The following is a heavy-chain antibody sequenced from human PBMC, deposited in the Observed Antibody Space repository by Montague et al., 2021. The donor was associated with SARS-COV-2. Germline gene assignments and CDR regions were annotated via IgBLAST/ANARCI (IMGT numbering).Heavy chain of an antibody. CDR2: INQDGSST. CDR3: ARDIVAPYYFDY. V-gene: IGHV3-74*01. Sequence: SLRLSCAASGFTFSSYWMHWVRQAPGKGLVWVSRINQDGSSTSYADSVKGRFTISRDNAKNTLYLQMNSLRAEDTAVYYCARDIVAPYYFDYWGQGTLVTVSS. J-gene: IGHJ4*02. D-gene: IGHD5-12*01. CDR1: GFTFSSYW.